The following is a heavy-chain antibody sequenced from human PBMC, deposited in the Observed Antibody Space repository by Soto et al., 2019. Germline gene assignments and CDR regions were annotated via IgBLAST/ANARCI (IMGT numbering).Heavy chain of an antibody. J-gene: IGHJ5*02. CDR1: GYTLTELS. CDR3: ASSYPIFGVVMPFDP. Sequence: ASVKVSCKVSGYTLTELSMHWVRQAPGKGLERMGGFDPEDGETIYAQKFQGRVTMTEDTSTDTAYMELSSLRSEDTAVYYCASSYPIFGVVMPFDPWGQGTLVTVSS. D-gene: IGHD3-3*01. V-gene: IGHV1-24*01. CDR2: FDPEDGET.